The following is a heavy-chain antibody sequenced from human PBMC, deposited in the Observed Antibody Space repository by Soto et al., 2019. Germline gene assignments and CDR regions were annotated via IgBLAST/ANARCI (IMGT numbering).Heavy chain of an antibody. CDR1: GFSLSTFDVG. CDR2: IYWDDDK. D-gene: IGHD2-21*02. CDR3: AHASGGGNSAYFAY. V-gene: IGHV2-5*02. J-gene: IGHJ4*02. Sequence: QITLKESGPTLVKPTQTLTLTCTFSGFSLSTFDVGVGWSRQPPRKALEWLAVIYWDDDKRYSPSLKSTLTVRRHTSKNQEVPTRANMDPVDTATYYCAHASGGGNSAYFAYWGQGTLVTVSS.